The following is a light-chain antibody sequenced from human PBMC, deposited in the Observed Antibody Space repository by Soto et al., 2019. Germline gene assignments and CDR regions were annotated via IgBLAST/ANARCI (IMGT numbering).Light chain of an antibody. V-gene: IGKV3-20*01. Sequence: EIVLTQSPGTLSLSTGERATLSCRDSQSVSSSYLAWYQQKPGQAPRLLIYGASSRATGIPDRFSGSGSGTDFTLTISRLEPEDFAVYYCQQYGSSLFTFGPGTKVDIK. J-gene: IGKJ3*01. CDR3: QQYGSSLFT. CDR2: GAS. CDR1: QSVSSSY.